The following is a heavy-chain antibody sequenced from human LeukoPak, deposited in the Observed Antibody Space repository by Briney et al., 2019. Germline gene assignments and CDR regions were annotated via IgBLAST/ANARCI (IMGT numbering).Heavy chain of an antibody. J-gene: IGHJ6*03. V-gene: IGHV3-11*04. CDR2: ISSSGSTI. D-gene: IGHD1-14*01. Sequence: GGSLRLSCAASGFTFSDYYMSWIRQAPGKGLEWVSYISSSGSTIHYADSVKGRFTISRDNAKNSLYLQMNSLRAEDTAAYYCATNSRRPHQYYMDVWGKGTTVTVSS. CDR1: GFTFSDYY. CDR3: ATNSRRPHQYYMDV.